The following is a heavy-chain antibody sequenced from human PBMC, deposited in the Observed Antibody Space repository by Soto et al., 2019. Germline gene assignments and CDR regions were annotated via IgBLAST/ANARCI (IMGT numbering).Heavy chain of an antibody. V-gene: IGHV4-59*01. CDR2: IYYSGST. J-gene: IGHJ5*02. Sequence: PETLSLTCTVSGGSISSYYWSWIRQPPGKGLEWIGYIYYSGSTNYNPSLKSRVTISVDTSKNQFSLKLSSVTAADTAVYYCARVLFGRGNWFDPWGQGTLVTVS. CDR1: GGSISSYY. D-gene: IGHD3-3*01. CDR3: ARVLFGRGNWFDP.